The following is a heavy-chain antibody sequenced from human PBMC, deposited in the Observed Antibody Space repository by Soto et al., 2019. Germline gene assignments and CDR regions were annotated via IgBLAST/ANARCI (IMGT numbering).Heavy chain of an antibody. CDR2: IWYDGSNK. J-gene: IGHJ2*01. D-gene: IGHD6-13*01. CDR3: ASSLHAAAAGTVWYFDL. V-gene: IGHV3-33*01. CDR1: GFTFSSYG. Sequence: GSLRLSCAASGFTFSSYGMHWVRQAPGKGLEWVAVIWYDGSNKYYADSVKGRFTISRDNSKNTLYLQMNSLRAEDTAVYYCASSLHAAAAGTVWYFDLWGRGTLVTVSS.